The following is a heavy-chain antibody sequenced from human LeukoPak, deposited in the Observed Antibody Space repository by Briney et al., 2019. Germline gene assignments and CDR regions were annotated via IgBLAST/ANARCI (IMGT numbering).Heavy chain of an antibody. CDR1: GITFRNYG. CDR2: IWYDGSNK. D-gene: IGHD6-13*01. V-gene: IGHV3-33*06. Sequence: GGSLRLSCAASGITFRNYGMHWVRQAPGKGLEWVAIIWYDGSNKYYADSVKGRFTISRDNSKNTLYLQMNSLRAEDTAIYYCVKEFFDSQQLVPYFDYWGQGTLVTVSS. J-gene: IGHJ4*02. CDR3: VKEFFDSQQLVPYFDY.